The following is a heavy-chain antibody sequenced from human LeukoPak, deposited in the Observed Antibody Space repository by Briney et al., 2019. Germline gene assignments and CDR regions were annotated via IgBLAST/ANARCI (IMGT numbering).Heavy chain of an antibody. Sequence: GGSLRLSCAASGFTFTTNAMSWVRQAPGKGLEWVSAISGRTGATYYPDSEKGRFTISRDNSKSTLYLQMDSLRAEDTAVYYCAKCGNSGCHLIDYWGQGTLVTVSS. J-gene: IGHJ4*02. CDR3: AKCGNSGCHLIDY. V-gene: IGHV3-23*01. CDR1: GFTFTTNA. D-gene: IGHD5-12*01. CDR2: ISGRTGAT.